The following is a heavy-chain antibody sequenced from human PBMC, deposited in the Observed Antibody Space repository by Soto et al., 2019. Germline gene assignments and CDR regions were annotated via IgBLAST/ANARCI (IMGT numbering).Heavy chain of an antibody. CDR3: ARADRTVPKDDY. CDR2: ISAYNGNT. J-gene: IGHJ4*02. V-gene: IGHV1-18*01. D-gene: IGHD4-17*01. Sequence: QVQLVQSGAEVKKPGASVKVSCKASGYTFTSYGISWVRQAPGQGLEWMGWISAYNGNTSYAQKPQGRATMTTDTSTSTAYMELRILRSDDTAVYYCARADRTVPKDDYWGQGTLVTVSS. CDR1: GYTFTSYG.